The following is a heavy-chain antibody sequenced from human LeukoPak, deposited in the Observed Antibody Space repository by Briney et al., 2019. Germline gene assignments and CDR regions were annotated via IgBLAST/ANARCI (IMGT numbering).Heavy chain of an antibody. CDR2: INHSGST. V-gene: IGHV4-34*01. CDR3: ARVDDDSSGYYAD. D-gene: IGHD3-22*01. Sequence: SETLSLTCAVYGGSFSGYYWSWIRQPPGKGLEWIGEINHSGSTNYNPSLKSRVTISVDTSKNQFSLKLSSMTAADTAVYYCARVDDDSSGYYADWGQGTLVTVSS. CDR1: GGSFSGYY. J-gene: IGHJ4*02.